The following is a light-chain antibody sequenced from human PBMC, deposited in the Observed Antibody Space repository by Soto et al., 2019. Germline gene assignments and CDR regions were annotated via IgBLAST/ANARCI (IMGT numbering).Light chain of an antibody. CDR1: QSISRW. J-gene: IGKJ1*01. CDR2: DGS. Sequence: DIQMTQSPSTLSASVGDRVTITCQASQSISRWLAWVQQKPGKAPKILIYDGSTLESGVPTRFSGTGSGSEFTLTISSLQPDDSATYYCQQCRSFPWTFGQGTKVDIK. CDR3: QQCRSFPWT. V-gene: IGKV1-5*01.